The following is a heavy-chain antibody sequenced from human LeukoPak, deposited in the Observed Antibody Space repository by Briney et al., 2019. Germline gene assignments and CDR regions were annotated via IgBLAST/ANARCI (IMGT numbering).Heavy chain of an antibody. CDR1: GYTFTSYD. J-gene: IGHJ4*02. Sequence: ASVTVSCKASGYTFTSYDINWVRQATGQGLEWMGWMNPNSGNTGYAQKFQGRVTMTRNTSISTAYMELSSLRSEDTAVYYCARARKSSYYDILTGYYPARNLDYWGQGTLVTVSS. CDR2: MNPNSGNT. V-gene: IGHV1-8*01. CDR3: ARARKSSYYDILTGYYPARNLDY. D-gene: IGHD3-9*01.